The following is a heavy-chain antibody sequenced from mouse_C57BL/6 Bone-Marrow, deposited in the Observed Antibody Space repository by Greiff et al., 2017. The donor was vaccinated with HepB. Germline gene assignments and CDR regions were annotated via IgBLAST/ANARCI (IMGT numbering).Heavy chain of an antibody. CDR3: ARIYDGYCLYWYFDV. Sequence: QVQLQQSGPGLVQPSQSLSITCTVSGFSLTSYGVHWVRQSPGKGLEWLGVIWSGGSTDYNAAFISRLSISKDNSKSQVFFKMNSLQADDTAIYYCARIYDGYCLYWYFDVWGTGTTVTVSS. D-gene: IGHD2-3*01. J-gene: IGHJ1*03. CDR1: GFSLTSYG. V-gene: IGHV2-2*01. CDR2: IWSGGST.